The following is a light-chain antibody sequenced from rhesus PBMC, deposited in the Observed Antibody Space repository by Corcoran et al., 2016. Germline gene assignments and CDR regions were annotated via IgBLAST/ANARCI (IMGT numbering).Light chain of an antibody. CDR1: SSDIGGYTY. Sequence: QAALTQPPSVSGSPGQSVTISCTGTSSDIGGYTYVSWYQQHPGKAPKLMIYDVSTRPSGVSDRFSGSKSGNTASLTLSGLQAEDEADYYCSSYAGSSTYIFGAGTRRTVL. J-gene: IGLJ1*01. V-gene: IGLV2-23*01. CDR2: DVS. CDR3: SSYAGSSTYI.